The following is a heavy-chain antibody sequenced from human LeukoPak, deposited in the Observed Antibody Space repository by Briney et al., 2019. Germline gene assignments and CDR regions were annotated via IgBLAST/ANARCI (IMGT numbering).Heavy chain of an antibody. D-gene: IGHD4-17*01. Sequence: PGGSLRLSCAASGFTFSSYEMNWVRQAPGKGLEWVSSISSSSSYIYYADSVKGRFTISRDNAKNSLYLQMNSLRAEDTAVYYCARDDYGGNWFDPWGQGTLVTVSS. J-gene: IGHJ5*02. CDR1: GFTFSSYE. CDR2: ISSSSSYI. CDR3: ARDDYGGNWFDP. V-gene: IGHV3-21*01.